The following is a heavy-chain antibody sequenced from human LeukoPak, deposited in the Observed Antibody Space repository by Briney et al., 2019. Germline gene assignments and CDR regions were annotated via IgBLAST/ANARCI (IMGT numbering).Heavy chain of an antibody. V-gene: IGHV1-18*01. J-gene: IGHJ4*02. CDR1: GYTFTSYG. CDR2: ISAYNGNT. D-gene: IGHD2-15*01. CDR3: ARASRYCSGGSRYRYYFDY. Sequence: ASVKVSCKASGYTFTSYGISWVRQAPGQGLEWMGWISAYNGNTSYAQKLQGRVTMTTDTSTSTAYMELRSLRSDDTAVYYCARASRYCSGGSRYRYYFDYWGQGTLVTVSS.